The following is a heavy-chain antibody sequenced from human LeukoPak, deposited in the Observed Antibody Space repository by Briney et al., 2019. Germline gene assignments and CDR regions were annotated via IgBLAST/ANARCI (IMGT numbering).Heavy chain of an antibody. CDR2: IYASGST. D-gene: IGHD2-15*01. Sequence: TSETLSLTCTVSGDSISSYYWSWIRQPAGKGLEWIGRIYASGSTNYNPSLKSRVTMSVDTSKNLFSLNLTSVTAADTAVYYCARDGGYCSGVTCYNHYYYMDVWGKGTTVTISS. J-gene: IGHJ6*03. V-gene: IGHV4-4*07. CDR3: ARDGGYCSGVTCYNHYYYMDV. CDR1: GDSISSYY.